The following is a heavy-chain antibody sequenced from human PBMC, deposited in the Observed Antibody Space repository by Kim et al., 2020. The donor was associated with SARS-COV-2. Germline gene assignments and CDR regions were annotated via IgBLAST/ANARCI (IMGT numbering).Heavy chain of an antibody. V-gene: IGHV4-34*01. CDR2: INHSGST. CDR1: GASFSGYY. CDR3: AVRRAAGYYYYGMDV. Sequence: SETLSLTCAVYGASFSGYYWSWIRQPPGKGLEWIGEINHSGSTNYNPSLKSRVTISVDTSKNQFSLKLSSVTAADTAGYYCAVRRAAGYYYYGMDVWGQGTTVTVAS. D-gene: IGHD2-15*01. J-gene: IGHJ6*02.